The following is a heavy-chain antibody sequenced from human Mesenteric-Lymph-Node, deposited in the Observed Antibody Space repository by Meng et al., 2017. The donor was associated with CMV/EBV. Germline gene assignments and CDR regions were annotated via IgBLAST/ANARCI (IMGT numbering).Heavy chain of an antibody. J-gene: IGHJ5*02. Sequence: GSFSGYYWSWIRQPPGKGLEWIGAINHSGSTNYNPSLKSRVTISVDTSKNQFSLKLSSVTAADTAVYYCARAKVVLRFLEGRGWFDPWGQGTLVTVSS. CDR3: ARAKVVLRFLEGRGWFDP. V-gene: IGHV4-34*01. D-gene: IGHD3-3*01. CDR1: GSFSGYY. CDR2: INHSGST.